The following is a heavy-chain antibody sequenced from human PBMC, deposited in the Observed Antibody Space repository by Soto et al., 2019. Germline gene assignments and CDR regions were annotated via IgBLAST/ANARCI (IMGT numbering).Heavy chain of an antibody. J-gene: IGHJ4*02. D-gene: IGHD1-26*01. Sequence: QIPLKASGPTLVKPTQTLTLTCTFSAFSLSTSGVGVGWIRQPPGKALEWLTFIYWDDDKRYSPSLKSRLTITNASSKNQVVLTTTLSDPVDTATYSCALLWAVGITYYFDSWGKGTLVTVSS. V-gene: IGHV2-5*02. CDR2: IYWDDDK. CDR3: ALLWAVGITYYFDS. CDR1: AFSLSTSGVG.